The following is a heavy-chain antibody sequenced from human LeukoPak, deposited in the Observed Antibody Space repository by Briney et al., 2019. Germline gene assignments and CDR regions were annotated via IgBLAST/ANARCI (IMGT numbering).Heavy chain of an antibody. CDR2: INPKSGDT. V-gene: IGHV1-2*06. Sequence: ASVKVSCKASGYTFTAYYMHWVRQAPGQGREWMGRINPKSGDTNYAQKFRDRVTMTRDTSMSTAYMEISRLRYDDTAVYYCGRGIQSFDPWGQGTLVTVSS. J-gene: IGHJ5*02. CDR1: GYTFTAYY. CDR3: GRGIQSFDP.